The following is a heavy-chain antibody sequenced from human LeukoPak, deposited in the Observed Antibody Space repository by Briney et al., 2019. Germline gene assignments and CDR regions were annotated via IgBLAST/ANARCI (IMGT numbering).Heavy chain of an antibody. CDR2: IYTSGST. J-gene: IGHJ5*02. Sequence: SETLSLTCTVSGGSISSYYWSWIRQPAGKGLEWIGRIYTSGSTNYNPSLKSRVTMSVDTSKNQFSLKLSSVTAADTAVYYCARDQNWVGLGYFLRGGLDPWRQGTLVTVSS. V-gene: IGHV4-4*07. D-gene: IGHD3-9*01. CDR1: GGSISSYY. CDR3: ARDQNWVGLGYFLRGGLDP.